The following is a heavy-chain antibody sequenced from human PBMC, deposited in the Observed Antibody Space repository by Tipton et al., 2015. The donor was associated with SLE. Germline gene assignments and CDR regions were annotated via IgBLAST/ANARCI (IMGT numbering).Heavy chain of an antibody. CDR3: ARDKIGSSWPHAFDI. CDR1: GGSISSGGYY. Sequence: TLSLTCTVSGGSISSGGYYWSWIRQHPGKGLEWIGYIYYSGSTYYNPSLKSRVTISVDTSKNQFSLKLSSVTAADTAVYYCARDKIGSSWPHAFDIWGQGTMVTVSS. CDR2: IYYSGST. J-gene: IGHJ3*02. V-gene: IGHV4-31*03. D-gene: IGHD6-13*01.